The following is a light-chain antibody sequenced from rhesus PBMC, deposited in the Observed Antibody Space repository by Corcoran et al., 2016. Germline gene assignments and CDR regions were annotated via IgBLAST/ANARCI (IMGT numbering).Light chain of an antibody. J-gene: IGKJ2*01. V-gene: IGKV1-94*01. CDR3: LQDYTTPYS. CDR1: QGINNA. CDR2: AAS. Sequence: DIQMTQSPSSLSASVGDRVTVTCRASQGINNALSWYQQKPGKAPTLLIYAASSLQTGVSSRFSGNGSGTDYTLTISSLQPEDVATYYCLQDYTTPYSFGQGTKVEIK.